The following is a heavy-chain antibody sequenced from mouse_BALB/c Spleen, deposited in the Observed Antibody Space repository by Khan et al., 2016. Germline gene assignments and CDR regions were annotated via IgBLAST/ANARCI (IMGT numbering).Heavy chain of an antibody. CDR3: ARDYYGSSFFDY. CDR1: GYSLTSDYA. CDR2: ISYSGST. D-gene: IGHD1-1*01. V-gene: IGHV3-2*02. J-gene: IGHJ3*01. Sequence: EVQLQESGPGLVKPSQSLSLTCTVTGYSLTSDYAWNWIRQFPGNKLELMGYISYSGSTSYNPSLKSRISITRDTSKNQFFLQLTSVTTEDTATYYCARDYYGSSFFDYWGQGTLVTVSA.